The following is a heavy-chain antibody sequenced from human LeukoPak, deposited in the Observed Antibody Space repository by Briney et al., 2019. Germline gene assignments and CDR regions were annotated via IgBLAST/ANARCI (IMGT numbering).Heavy chain of an antibody. Sequence: GGSLRFSCAASGFTFSTYWMHWVRQAPGKGLVWVSRINSDGSNTNYADSVKGRFTISRDNAKNTLYLQMNSLRAEDTAVYYCARGDHSFWGFPHWGQGTLVTVSS. CDR2: INSDGSNT. D-gene: IGHD5-18*01. V-gene: IGHV3-74*01. CDR3: ARGDHSFWGFPH. CDR1: GFTFSTYW. J-gene: IGHJ4*02.